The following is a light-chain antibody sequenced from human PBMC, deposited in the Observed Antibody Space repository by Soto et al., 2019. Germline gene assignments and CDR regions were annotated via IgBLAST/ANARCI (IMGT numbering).Light chain of an antibody. CDR1: SSNIGSNP. V-gene: IGLV1-44*01. CDR3: AAWDDSLNGWV. CDR2: SNN. Sequence: QLVLTQPPSTSGTPGQRVTISCSGSSSNIGSNPVSWYQQLPGTAPKLLIYSNNQRPSGVPDRFSGSRSGTSASLAISGLHSEDEADYYCAAWDDSLNGWVFGGGTKLTVL. J-gene: IGLJ3*02.